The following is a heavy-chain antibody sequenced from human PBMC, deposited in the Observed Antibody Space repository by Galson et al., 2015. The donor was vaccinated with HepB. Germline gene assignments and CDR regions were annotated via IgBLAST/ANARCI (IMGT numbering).Heavy chain of an antibody. CDR1: GLIVSTNY. J-gene: IGHJ4*02. V-gene: IGHV3-53*01. CDR3: ARETQFRYFDWFIDY. CDR2: IYSGGRT. D-gene: IGHD3-9*01. Sequence: SLRLSCAASGLIVSTNYMSWVRQAPGKGLEWVSVIYSGGRTYYADSVKGRFTISRDNSKNTLYLQMNSLRAEDTAVYYRARETQFRYFDWFIDYWGQGTLVSVSS.